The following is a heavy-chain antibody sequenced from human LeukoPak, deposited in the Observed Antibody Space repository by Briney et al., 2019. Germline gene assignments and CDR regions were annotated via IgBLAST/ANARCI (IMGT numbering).Heavy chain of an antibody. Sequence: ASVKVSCKASGYTFTSYDINWVRQATGQGLEWMGWMNPNSGNTGYAQKFQGRVTITRNTSISTAYMELSSLRSEDTAVYYCARVDITGKARNNWFDPWGQGTLVTVSS. J-gene: IGHJ5*02. CDR1: GYTFTSYD. CDR3: ARVDITGKARNNWFDP. CDR2: MNPNSGNT. D-gene: IGHD1-20*01. V-gene: IGHV1-8*03.